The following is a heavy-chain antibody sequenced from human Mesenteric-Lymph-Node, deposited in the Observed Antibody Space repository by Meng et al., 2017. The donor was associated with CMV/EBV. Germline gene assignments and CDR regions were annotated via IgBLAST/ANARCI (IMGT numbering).Heavy chain of an antibody. CDR1: GYSFSGSYY. CDR3: ARQYLPDIASAVNY. CDR2: INPMTSGT. D-gene: IGHD6-13*01. Sequence: SGYSFSGSYYLHWVRQAPGQGLEWMGRINPMTSGTHYAQKFQGRVTMTRDTSVNTAYMELSRLTSDDTAVYFCARQYLPDIASAVNYWGQGTLVTVSS. V-gene: IGHV1-2*06. J-gene: IGHJ4*02.